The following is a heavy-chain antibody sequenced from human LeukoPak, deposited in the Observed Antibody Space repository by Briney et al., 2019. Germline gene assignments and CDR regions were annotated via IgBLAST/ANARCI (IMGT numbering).Heavy chain of an antibody. V-gene: IGHV3-53*01. Sequence: GGSLRLSCVASGFTVSSNYMSWVRQAPGKGLEWVSVIYSGGSTYYADSVKGRFTISRDNSKNTLYLQMNRLRAEDTAVYYCARPYYYDSGGNYWGQGSLVTVSS. D-gene: IGHD3-22*01. CDR3: ARPYYYDSGGNY. CDR1: GFTVSSNY. J-gene: IGHJ4*02. CDR2: IYSGGST.